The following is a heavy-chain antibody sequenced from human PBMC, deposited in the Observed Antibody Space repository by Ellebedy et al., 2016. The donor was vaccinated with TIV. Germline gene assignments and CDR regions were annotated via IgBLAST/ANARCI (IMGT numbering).Heavy chain of an antibody. CDR2: VYYSGSP. D-gene: IGHD2-21*02. Sequence: MPSETLSLTCSVSGGSVSSTRYYWAWIRQPPGKGLEYIGSVYYSGSPYYNPSLKSQITISLDTAKNQFSLRLDSVTAADTAVYYCARHRTRTVVATAVFDYWGQGSLVTVSS. J-gene: IGHJ4*02. CDR1: GGSVSSTRYY. V-gene: IGHV4-39*01. CDR3: ARHRTRTVVATAVFDY.